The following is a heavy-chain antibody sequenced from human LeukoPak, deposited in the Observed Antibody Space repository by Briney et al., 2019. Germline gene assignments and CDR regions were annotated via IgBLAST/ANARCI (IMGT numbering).Heavy chain of an antibody. V-gene: IGHV1-8*01. CDR3: ARLSSPRGSSGYHDAFDI. Sequence: ASVKVSCKASGYTFTSYDINWVRQATGQGLEWMGWMNPNSGNTGYAQKFQGRVTMTRNTSISTAYMELSSLRSEDTAVYYCARLSSPRGSSGYHDAFDIWGQGTMVTVSS. CDR1: GYTFTSYD. CDR2: MNPNSGNT. J-gene: IGHJ3*02. D-gene: IGHD3-22*01.